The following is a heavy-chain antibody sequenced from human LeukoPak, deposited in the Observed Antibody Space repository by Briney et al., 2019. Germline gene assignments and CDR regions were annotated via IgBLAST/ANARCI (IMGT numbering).Heavy chain of an antibody. J-gene: IGHJ4*02. Sequence: SETLSLTCTVSGGSISSYYWSWIRQPPGKGQEWIGYIYYSGSTNYNPSLKSRVTISVDTSKNQFSLKLSSVTAADTAVYYCARARIVGAIDYWGQGTLVTVSS. CDR1: GGSISSYY. D-gene: IGHD1-26*01. CDR3: ARARIVGAIDY. V-gene: IGHV4-59*01. CDR2: IYYSGST.